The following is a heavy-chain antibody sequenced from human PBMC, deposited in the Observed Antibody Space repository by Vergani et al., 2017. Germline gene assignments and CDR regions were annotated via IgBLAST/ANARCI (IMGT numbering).Heavy chain of an antibody. J-gene: IGHJ5*02. Sequence: QVQLVQSGAEVKKPGASVKVSCKASGYTFTSYYMHWVRQAPGQGLEWMGIINPSGGSTSYAQKFQGRVTMTRATSTSTVYMELSSLRSEDTAVYYCARASLRGRGWFDPWGQGTLVTVSS. V-gene: IGHV1-46*01. D-gene: IGHD3-10*01. CDR1: GYTFTSYY. CDR2: INPSGGST. CDR3: ARASLRGRGWFDP.